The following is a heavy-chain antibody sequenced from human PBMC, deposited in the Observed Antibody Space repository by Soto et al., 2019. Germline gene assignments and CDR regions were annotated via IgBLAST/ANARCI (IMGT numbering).Heavy chain of an antibody. D-gene: IGHD3-16*01. CDR3: AKDRRAGGNSAFYFDF. J-gene: IGHJ4*02. Sequence: GWSRRRSWAASGFKFSNYAMSWVRQAPGKGLEWVSLISATGGGTYYADSVKGRFTISRDNSHNTLYLQVHSLTAEDTAVYYCAKDRRAGGNSAFYFDFWGQGAQVTVSS. CDR2: ISATGGGT. CDR1: GFKFSNYA. V-gene: IGHV3-23*01.